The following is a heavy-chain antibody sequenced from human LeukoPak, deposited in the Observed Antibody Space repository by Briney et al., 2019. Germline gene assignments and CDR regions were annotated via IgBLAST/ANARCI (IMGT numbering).Heavy chain of an antibody. D-gene: IGHD3-16*01. CDR2: IYTSGST. CDR3: ARHVGASWFDP. J-gene: IGHJ5*02. Sequence: SETLSLTCTVSGGSISSYYWSWIRQPPRKGLEWIGYIYTSGSTNYNPSLKSRVTISVDTSKSQFSLKLSSVTAAATAVYYCARHVGASWFDPWGQGTRVSVSS. V-gene: IGHV4-4*09. CDR1: GGSISSYY.